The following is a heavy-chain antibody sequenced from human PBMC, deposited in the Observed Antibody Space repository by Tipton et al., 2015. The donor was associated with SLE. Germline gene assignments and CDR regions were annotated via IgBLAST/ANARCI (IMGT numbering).Heavy chain of an antibody. CDR3: ARTRGDSSGWYGNWYFDL. J-gene: IGHJ2*01. D-gene: IGHD6-19*01. CDR1: GGSLSGHY. V-gene: IGHV4-34*09. CDR2: FNQSGST. Sequence: TLSLTCAVYGGSLSGHYWSWTRQPPGKGLEWIGEFNQSGSTNYNPSLQSQVTISVDTSKNQFSLKMSSVNAADTAVYYCARTRGDSSGWYGNWYFDLWGRGTLVTVSS.